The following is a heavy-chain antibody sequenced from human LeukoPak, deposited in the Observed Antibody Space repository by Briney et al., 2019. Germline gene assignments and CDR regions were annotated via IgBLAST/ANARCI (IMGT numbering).Heavy chain of an antibody. V-gene: IGHV4-59*01. CDR3: ARSSDTAMVTKACAFDI. D-gene: IGHD5-18*01. Sequence: SETLSLTCAVYGGSFSGYYWSWIRQPPGKGLEWIGYIYYSGSTNYNPSLKSRVTISVDTSKNQFSLKLSSVTAADTAVYYCARSSDTAMVTKACAFDIWGQGTMVTVSS. CDR2: IYYSGST. J-gene: IGHJ3*02. CDR1: GGSFSGYY.